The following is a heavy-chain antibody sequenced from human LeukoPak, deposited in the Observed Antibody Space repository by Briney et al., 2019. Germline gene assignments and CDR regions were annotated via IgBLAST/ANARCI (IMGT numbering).Heavy chain of an antibody. Sequence: ASVKVSCKASGYSFTAYGMGWLRQAPGQGLERMGWISGHTGTAIYAQNLQGRVTLTADTFTSTVYMEMRSLRSDDTAVYYCARGGSGDHQEQLGPPGYYHYMDVWGTGTTVTVSS. J-gene: IGHJ6*03. CDR2: ISGHTGTA. V-gene: IGHV1-18*01. CDR1: GYSFTAYG. CDR3: ARGGSGDHQEQLGPPGYYHYMDV. D-gene: IGHD3-10*01.